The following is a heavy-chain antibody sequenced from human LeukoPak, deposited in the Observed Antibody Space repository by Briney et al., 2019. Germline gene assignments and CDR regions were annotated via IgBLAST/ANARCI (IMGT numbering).Heavy chain of an antibody. CDR3: AGGYYFDY. V-gene: IGHV4-59*01. CDR2: LYYSGTT. D-gene: IGHD2-15*01. J-gene: IGHJ4*02. Sequence: SETLSLTCTVSGGSISGYYWSWIRQPPGKGLEWIGNLYYSGTTNYNPSFKSRVTISVDTSRDQASLKMHSVTAADTAVYYCAGGYYFDYWGQGTLVTVSS. CDR1: GGSISGYY.